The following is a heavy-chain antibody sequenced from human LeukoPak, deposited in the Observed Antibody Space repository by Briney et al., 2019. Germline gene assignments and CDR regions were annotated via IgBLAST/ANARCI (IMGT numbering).Heavy chain of an antibody. CDR3: ARAGYSSGWYAYYFDY. J-gene: IGHJ4*02. V-gene: IGHV4-34*01. Sequence: SETLSLTCAVYGGSISGYYWSWIRQPPGKGLEWIGEINHSGSTNYNPSLKSRVTISVDTSKNQFSLKLSSVTAADTAVYYCARAGYSSGWYAYYFDYWGQGTLVTVSS. D-gene: IGHD6-19*01. CDR1: GGSISGYY. CDR2: INHSGST.